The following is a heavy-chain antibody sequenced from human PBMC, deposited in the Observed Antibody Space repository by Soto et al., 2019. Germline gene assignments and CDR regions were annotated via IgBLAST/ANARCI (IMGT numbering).Heavy chain of an antibody. V-gene: IGHV3-73*01. CDR3: TRRGDYVYAFDI. D-gene: IGHD4-17*01. CDR2: IRSKANSYAT. J-gene: IGHJ3*02. CDR1: GFTFSGFA. Sequence: EVQLVESGGGLVQPGGSLKLSCAASGFTFSGFAMHWVRQASGKGLEWVGRIRSKANSYATAYAASVKGRFTISRDDSKNTAYLQMNSLKTEDTAVYYCTRRGDYVYAFDIWGQGTMVTVSS.